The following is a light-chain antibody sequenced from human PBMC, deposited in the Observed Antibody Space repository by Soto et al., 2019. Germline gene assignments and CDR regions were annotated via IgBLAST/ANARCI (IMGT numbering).Light chain of an antibody. CDR2: DAS. V-gene: IGKV1-5*01. J-gene: IGKJ1*01. Sequence: DIQMTQSPSNLSASVGDRVTITCRASQSISSWLAWYQQKTWKAPKLLIYDASSLESGVPSRFSGSGSGTEFTLTISSLQPDDFATYYCQQYNSYSPWTFGQGTKVEIK. CDR3: QQYNSYSPWT. CDR1: QSISSW.